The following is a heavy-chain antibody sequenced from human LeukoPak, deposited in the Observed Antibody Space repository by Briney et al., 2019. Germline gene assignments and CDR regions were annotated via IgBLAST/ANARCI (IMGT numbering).Heavy chain of an antibody. CDR1: GGSTSSGSYY. V-gene: IGHV4-61*02. D-gene: IGHD2-15*01. CDR2: IYTSGST. J-gene: IGHJ6*03. Sequence: SETLSLTCTVSGGSTSSGSYYWSWIRQPAGKGLEWIGRIYTSGSTNYNPSLKSRVTISVDTSKNQFSLKLSSVTAADTAVYYYARVPIVVHYYMDVWGKGTTVTVSS. CDR3: ARVPIVVHYYMDV.